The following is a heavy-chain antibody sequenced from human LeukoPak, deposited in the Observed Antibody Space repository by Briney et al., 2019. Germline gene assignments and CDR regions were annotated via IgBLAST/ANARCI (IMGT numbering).Heavy chain of an antibody. CDR1: GGSISSYY. Sequence: SETLSLTCTASGGSISSYYWSWIRQPPGKGLEWIGYIYYSGSTNYNPSLKSRVTISVDTSKNQFSLKLSSVTAADTAVYYCARTACSNSYNWFDPWGQGTLVTVSS. J-gene: IGHJ5*02. D-gene: IGHD4-11*01. CDR3: ARTACSNSYNWFDP. V-gene: IGHV4-59*01. CDR2: IYYSGST.